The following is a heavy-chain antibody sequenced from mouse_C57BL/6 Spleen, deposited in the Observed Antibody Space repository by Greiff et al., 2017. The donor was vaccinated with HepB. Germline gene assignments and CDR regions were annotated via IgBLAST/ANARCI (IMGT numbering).Heavy chain of an antibody. CDR3: TGGNFFDY. D-gene: IGHD2-1*01. CDR2: IDPETGGT. CDR1: GYTFTDYE. V-gene: IGHV1-15*01. Sequence: VQLQQSGAELVRPGASVTLSCKASGYTFTDYEMHWVKQTPVHGLEWIGAIDPETGGTAYNQKFKGKAILTADKSSSTAYMELRGLTSDDSAVYYCTGGNFFDYWGQGTTLPVSS. J-gene: IGHJ2*01.